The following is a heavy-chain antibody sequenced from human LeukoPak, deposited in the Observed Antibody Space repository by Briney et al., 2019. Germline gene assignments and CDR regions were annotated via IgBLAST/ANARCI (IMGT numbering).Heavy chain of an antibody. Sequence: GGSLRLSCAASGFTFSSSYMNWVRQAPGKGLEWVSVIYSGGSTYYADSVKGRFTISRDNSKNTLYLQMNSLRAEDTAVYYCARAPDRSGSYYGGIDIWGQGTMVTVSS. J-gene: IGHJ3*02. CDR1: GFTFSSSY. CDR3: ARAPDRSGSYYGGIDI. D-gene: IGHD3-10*01. CDR2: IYSGGST. V-gene: IGHV3-53*01.